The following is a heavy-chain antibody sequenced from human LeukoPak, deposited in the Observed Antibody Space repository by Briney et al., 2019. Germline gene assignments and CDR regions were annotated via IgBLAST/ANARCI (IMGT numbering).Heavy chain of an antibody. CDR1: FGSISSRRYY. Sequence: NPSETLSLTYTVSFGSISSRRYYWGWTRHPPGKGLEWIGRIYTRGSIHYNPPLTSRVTMSVDTSKNHLSLKLSSVTAPGPAVYYCAAGLAKRFGDPINQYYYMDVWGQGTTVTISS. CDR3: AAGLAKRFGDPINQYYYMDV. CDR2: IYTRGSI. D-gene: IGHD3-10*01. J-gene: IGHJ6*03. V-gene: IGHV4-39*07.